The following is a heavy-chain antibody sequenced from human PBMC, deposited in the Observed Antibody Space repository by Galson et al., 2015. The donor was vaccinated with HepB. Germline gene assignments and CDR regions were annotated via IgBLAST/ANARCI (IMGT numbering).Heavy chain of an antibody. CDR2: IKQDGSEK. J-gene: IGHJ5*02. D-gene: IGHD3-3*01. CDR1: GFTFSSYW. Sequence: SLRLSCAASGFTFSSYWMSWVRQAPGKGLEWVANIKQDGSEKYYVDSVKGRFTISRDNAKNSLYLQMNSLRAEDTAVHYCARAIRFGTTHNWFDPWGQGTLVTVSS. V-gene: IGHV3-7*03. CDR3: ARAIRFGTTHNWFDP.